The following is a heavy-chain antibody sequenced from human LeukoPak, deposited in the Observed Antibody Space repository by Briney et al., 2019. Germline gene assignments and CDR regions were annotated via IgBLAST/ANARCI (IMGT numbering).Heavy chain of an antibody. V-gene: IGHV3-21*01. CDR1: GFTFSSYS. D-gene: IGHD2-2*02. CDR3: ARFPESDGLPAAISVSVTVEGMDV. J-gene: IGHJ6*02. CDR2: ISSSSSYI. Sequence: GGSLRLSCAASGFTFSSYSMNWVRQAPGKGLEWVSSISSSSSYIYYADSVKGRFTISRDNAKNSLYLQMNSLRAEDTAVYYYARFPESDGLPAAISVSVTVEGMDVWGQGTTVTVSS.